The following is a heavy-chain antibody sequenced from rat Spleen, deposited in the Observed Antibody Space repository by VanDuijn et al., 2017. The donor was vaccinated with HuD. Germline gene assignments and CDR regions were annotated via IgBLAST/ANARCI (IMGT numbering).Heavy chain of an antibody. CDR2: ISYGDSSGHSST. CDR1: GFTFNSYG. Sequence: EVQLVESDGGLVQPGRSLKLSCAVSGFTFNSYGMAWVRQAPTKGLEWVATISYGDSSGHSSTYYRDSVKGRFTISRDNAKNTLCLQMDRLRYEDTATYYCARAVYLRDWDFDFWGPGTVVTVSS. CDR3: ARAVYLRDWDFDF. J-gene: IGHJ1*01. V-gene: IGHV5-29*01. D-gene: IGHD2-1*01.